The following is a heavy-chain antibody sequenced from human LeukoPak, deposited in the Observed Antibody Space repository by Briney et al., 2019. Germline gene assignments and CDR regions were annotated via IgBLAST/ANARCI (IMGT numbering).Heavy chain of an antibody. Sequence: SGPTLVKPTQTLTLTCTFSGFSLSTSGVGVGWIRQPPGKALEWLALIYWDDDKRYSPSLKSKLTITKDTSKNQVVLTMTNMDPVDTATYYCAHRRLGIAATQSWGQGTLVTVSS. V-gene: IGHV2-5*02. J-gene: IGHJ5*02. CDR3: AHRRLGIAATQS. CDR1: GFSLSTSGVG. CDR2: IYWDDDK. D-gene: IGHD6-13*01.